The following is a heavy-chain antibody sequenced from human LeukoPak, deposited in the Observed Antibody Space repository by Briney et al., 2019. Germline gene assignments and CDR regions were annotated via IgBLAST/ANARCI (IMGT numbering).Heavy chain of an antibody. CDR3: ARHGPRVDILTGYWFSGYYFDY. J-gene: IGHJ4*02. Sequence: KSSETLSLTCTISGDSTSSDCYYGGWVRQPPGKGLEWIGNIYYSGSTYYNPSLKSRVTISVDTSKNQFSLKLSSVTAADTAVYYCARHGPRVDILTGYWFSGYYFDYWGQGTLVTVSS. CDR1: GDSTSSDCYY. V-gene: IGHV4-39*01. CDR2: IYYSGST. D-gene: IGHD3-9*01.